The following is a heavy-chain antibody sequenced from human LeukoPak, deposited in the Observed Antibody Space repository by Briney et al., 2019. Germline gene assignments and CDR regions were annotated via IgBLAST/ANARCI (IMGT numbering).Heavy chain of an antibody. J-gene: IGHJ4*02. CDR2: ISAYNGNT. D-gene: IGHD6-19*01. CDR1: GYTFTTYG. CDR3: ARGIHSSGWYNYFDS. Sequence: ASVKVSCKASGYTFTTYGISWVRQAPGQGPEWMGWISAYNGNTNYAQKLQGRVTMTTDTSTSTAYMELRSLRFDDTAVYYCARGIHSSGWYNYFDSWGQGTLVTVSS. V-gene: IGHV1-18*01.